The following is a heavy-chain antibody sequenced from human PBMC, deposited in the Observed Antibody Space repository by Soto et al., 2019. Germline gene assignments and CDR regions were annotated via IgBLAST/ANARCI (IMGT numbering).Heavy chain of an antibody. CDR2: INVDGRT. CDR3: ARVGRFPEAKYSYIDA. Sequence: QVQLQQWGAGLLKPSETLSLTCAVYGESFSGYFWTWVRQPPGKGLEWIGEINVDGRTNSNPSLKSRVTISVDTSKNQFSLTLTSVTAADTAVYFCARVGRFPEAKYSYIDAWDNGTTVTVSS. J-gene: IGHJ6*03. CDR1: GESFSGYF. V-gene: IGHV4-34*01. D-gene: IGHD2-21*01.